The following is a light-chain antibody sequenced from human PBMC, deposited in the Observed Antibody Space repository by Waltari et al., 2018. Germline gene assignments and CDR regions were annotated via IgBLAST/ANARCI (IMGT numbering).Light chain of an antibody. J-gene: IGKJ4*01. V-gene: IGKV3-20*01. CDR3: QQYDGSVVT. Sequence: EIVLTQSPGRLSLSPGERVILSCRASQYITGGWMTWYHHKPGQAPRLLIYAASTRAPGVPDRFSGSGSGTDFTLTISRLEPEDSGVYYCQQYDGSVVTFGGGTKVEIK. CDR1: QYITGGW. CDR2: AAS.